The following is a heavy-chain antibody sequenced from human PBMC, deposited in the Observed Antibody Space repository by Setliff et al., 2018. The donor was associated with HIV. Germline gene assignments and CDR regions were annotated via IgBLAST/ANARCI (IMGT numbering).Heavy chain of an antibody. V-gene: IGHV4-39*07. CDR3: ARILVAAAGTGFDP. Sequence: SETLSLTCIVSGGSIRSSSYYWGWIRQPPGKGLEWIGTIYYTGSTNYNPSLKSRVIISIDKSKNKFSLKVSSVTAADTAVYYCARILVAAAGTGFDPWGQGILVTVSS. D-gene: IGHD6-13*01. J-gene: IGHJ5*02. CDR1: GGSIRSSSYY. CDR2: IYYTGST.